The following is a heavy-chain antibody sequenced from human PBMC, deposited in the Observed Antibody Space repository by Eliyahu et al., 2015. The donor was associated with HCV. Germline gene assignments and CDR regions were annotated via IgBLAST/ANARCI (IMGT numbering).Heavy chain of an antibody. CDR2: INHSGST. D-gene: IGHD3-22*01. CDR1: GWSFSGYY. CDR3: ARADSGGYYYPDY. V-gene: IGHV4-34*01. Sequence: QVQLQQWGAGLLKPSETLSLTCAVYGWSFSGYYWSWIRQPPGKGLEWIGEINHSGSTNYNPSLKSRITILVDTSKNQFSLKLSSVTAADTAVYYCARADSGGYYYPDYWGQGTLVTVSS. J-gene: IGHJ4*02.